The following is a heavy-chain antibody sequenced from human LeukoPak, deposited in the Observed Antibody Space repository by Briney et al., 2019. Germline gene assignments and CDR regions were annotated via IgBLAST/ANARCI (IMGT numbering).Heavy chain of an antibody. J-gene: IGHJ4*02. Sequence: SETLSLTCTVSGGSISSYYWSWIRQPPGKGLEWIGYIYYSGSTNYNPSLKSRVTISVDTSKNQFSLKLSSVTAADTAVYYCARSSPYYYDSSGYELDYWGQGTLVTVSS. CDR1: GGSISSYY. CDR2: IYYSGST. V-gene: IGHV4-59*01. D-gene: IGHD3-22*01. CDR3: ARSSPYYYDSSGYELDY.